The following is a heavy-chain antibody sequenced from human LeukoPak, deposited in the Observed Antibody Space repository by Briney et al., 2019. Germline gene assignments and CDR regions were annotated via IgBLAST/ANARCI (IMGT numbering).Heavy chain of an antibody. J-gene: IGHJ6*04. V-gene: IGHV3-7*03. CDR1: GFIFSSYW. Sequence: PGGSLRLSRAASGFIFSSYWMSWVRQARGKGLEWVANINEDGSEQYYVDSVKGRSTTSRDNAKNSLYLQTNSLRAEDTAMYYCARRALRYCSSTSCPAQYYGVDVWGKGTTVTVSS. CDR2: INEDGSEQ. D-gene: IGHD2-2*01. CDR3: ARRALRYCSSTSCPAQYYGVDV.